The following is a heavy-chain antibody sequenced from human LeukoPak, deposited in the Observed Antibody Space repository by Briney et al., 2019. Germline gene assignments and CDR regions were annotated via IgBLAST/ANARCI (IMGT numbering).Heavy chain of an antibody. Sequence: GSLRLSCAASGFTFSSYGMSWVRQAPGKGLEWIGSIHYSGSTYYNPSLKSRVTISVDTSKNQFSLKLSSVTAADTAVYYCARLRRITMIVVVNSRYYFDYWGQGTLVTVSS. CDR2: IHYSGST. J-gene: IGHJ4*02. D-gene: IGHD3-22*01. V-gene: IGHV4-38-2*01. CDR1: GFTFSSYG. CDR3: ARLRRITMIVVVNSRYYFDY.